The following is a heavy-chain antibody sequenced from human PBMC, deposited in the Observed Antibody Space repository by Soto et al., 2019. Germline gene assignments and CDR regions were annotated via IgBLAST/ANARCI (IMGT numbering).Heavy chain of an antibody. CDR3: ARDRHGDYSDY. Sequence: ASVKVSCKASGYTFTSYGISWVRQAPGQGLEWMGWISAYNGNTNYAQKLQGRVTMTTDTSTSTAYMELRGRRSDDTAVYYCARDRHGDYSDYWGQGTLVTVSS. D-gene: IGHD4-17*01. J-gene: IGHJ4*02. CDR1: GYTFTSYG. CDR2: ISAYNGNT. V-gene: IGHV1-18*01.